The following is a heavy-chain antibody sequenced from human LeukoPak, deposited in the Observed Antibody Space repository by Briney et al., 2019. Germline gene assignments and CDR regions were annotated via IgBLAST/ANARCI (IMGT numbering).Heavy chain of an antibody. J-gene: IGHJ4*02. CDR1: GFTVSINY. D-gene: IGHD3-10*01. V-gene: IGHV3-66*01. CDR3: ARVRSPVRDYFFDY. CDR2: IYSGGHT. Sequence: GGSLRLSCAVSGFTVSINYMTWVRQSPGQGLEWISIIYSGGHTGSADSVKGRFTVSRDTSKNTISLQMNSLRAEDTAVYYCARVRSPVRDYFFDYWGQGTLVTVSS.